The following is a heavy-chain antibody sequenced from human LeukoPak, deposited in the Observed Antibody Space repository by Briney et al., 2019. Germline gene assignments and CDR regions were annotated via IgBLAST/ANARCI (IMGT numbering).Heavy chain of an antibody. D-gene: IGHD5-18*01. J-gene: IGHJ4*02. V-gene: IGHV1-69*05. CDR2: IIPIFGTA. CDR3: ARTGRGYRFEYYFDY. Sequence: SSVKVSCKASGGTFSSYAISWVRQTPGQGLEWMGRIIPIFGTANYAQKFQGRVTITTDESTSTAYMELSSLRSEDTAVYYCARTGRGYRFEYYFDYWGQGTLVTVSS. CDR1: GGTFSSYA.